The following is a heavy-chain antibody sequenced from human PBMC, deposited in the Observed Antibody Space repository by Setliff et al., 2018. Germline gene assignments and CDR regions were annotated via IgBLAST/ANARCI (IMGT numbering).Heavy chain of an antibody. J-gene: IGHJ4*02. D-gene: IGHD2-15*01. CDR1: GGSMTEFF. CDR3: ARGLNTESWTPLY. CDR2: IYTKGGT. V-gene: IGHV4-4*08. Sequence: PSETLSLTCSVAGGSMTEFFWHWFRRPPGKGLEWIGYIYTKGGTNDSPSLKSRVTMSVDRSRNQFSLTLSSVSAAGMAVYYCARGLNTESWTPLYWSPGTLVTVSS.